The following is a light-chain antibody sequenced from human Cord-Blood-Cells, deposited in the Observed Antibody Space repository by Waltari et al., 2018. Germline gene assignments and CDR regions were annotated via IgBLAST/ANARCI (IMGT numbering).Light chain of an antibody. Sequence: EIVLPQSPATLSLSPGERATLCCRASQSVSSYLAWYQQKPGQAPRLLIYDASNRATGIPARFSGSGSGTDFTLTISSLEPEDFAVYYCQQRSNWPPWTFGQGTKVEIK. J-gene: IGKJ1*01. CDR1: QSVSSY. CDR3: QQRSNWPPWT. V-gene: IGKV3-11*01. CDR2: DAS.